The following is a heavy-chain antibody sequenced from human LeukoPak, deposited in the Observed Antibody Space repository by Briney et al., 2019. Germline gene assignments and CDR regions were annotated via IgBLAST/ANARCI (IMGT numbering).Heavy chain of an antibody. D-gene: IGHD6-19*01. V-gene: IGHV1-46*01. CDR3: ARDGHSIGWQSFDY. CDR1: GYTFTSYY. J-gene: IGHJ4*02. CDR2: INPSGGST. Sequence: ASVKVSCKASGYTFTSYYMHWVRQAPGQGVEWMGIINPSGGSTTYSQNFHGRVTMTRDTSPSTVYMALSSLRSEDTPVYYCARDGHSIGWQSFDYWGQGTLVTVSS.